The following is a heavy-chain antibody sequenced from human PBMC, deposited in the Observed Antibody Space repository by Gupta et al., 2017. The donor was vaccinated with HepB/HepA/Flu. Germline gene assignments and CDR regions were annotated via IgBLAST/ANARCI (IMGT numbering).Heavy chain of an antibody. Sequence: QVQLQESGPGLVKPSGTLSLTCAVFGVSISSRNWWTWVRQSPGKGLEWIGEIFNSGTTNYNPSLKSRIIRSLDKSNNQFSLMLTSVTAADTAVYYCAKLGVSNAWYYGMDVWGQGTTVTVSS. CDR2: IFNSGTT. CDR3: AKLGVSNAWYYGMDV. CDR1: GVSISSRNW. J-gene: IGHJ6*02. V-gene: IGHV4-4*02. D-gene: IGHD3-16*01.